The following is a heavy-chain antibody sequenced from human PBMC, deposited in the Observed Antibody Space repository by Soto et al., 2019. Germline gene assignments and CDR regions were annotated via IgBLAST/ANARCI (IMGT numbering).Heavy chain of an antibody. D-gene: IGHD2-8*01. V-gene: IGHV3-23*01. Sequence: GGSLRLSCAASGFTFSSYAMSWVRQAPGKGLEWVSAISGSGGSTYYADSVKGRFTISRDNSKNTLYLQMNSLRAEDTAVYYCAKGPRYCTNGVCYTSLGYWGQGTLVTVSS. CDR3: AKGPRYCTNGVCYTSLGY. CDR1: GFTFSSYA. J-gene: IGHJ4*02. CDR2: ISGSGGST.